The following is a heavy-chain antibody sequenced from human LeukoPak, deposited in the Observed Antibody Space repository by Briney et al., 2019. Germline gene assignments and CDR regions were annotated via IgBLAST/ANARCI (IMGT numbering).Heavy chain of an antibody. D-gene: IGHD4-17*01. J-gene: IGHJ4*02. Sequence: PGGSLRLSCAASGFTFSSYSMNWVRQAPGKGLEWVSSISSSSSYIYYADSVKGRFTISRDNAKNSLYLQMNSLRAEDTAVYYCAKSAVDGDYLYFDYWGQGTLVTVSS. CDR3: AKSAVDGDYLYFDY. V-gene: IGHV3-21*01. CDR1: GFTFSSYS. CDR2: ISSSSSYI.